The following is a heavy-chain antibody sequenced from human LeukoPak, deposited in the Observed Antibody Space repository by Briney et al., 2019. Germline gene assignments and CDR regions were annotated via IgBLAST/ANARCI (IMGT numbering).Heavy chain of an antibody. Sequence: GGSLRLSCAASGFTFSTYEMNWVRQAPGKGLEWVSYISSSGSAIYYADSVKGRFTISRDNAKNSMYLQMNSQRAEDTAIYYCAREGSITYWGQGTLVTVSS. D-gene: IGHD3-10*01. CDR1: GFTFSTYE. CDR3: AREGSITY. V-gene: IGHV3-48*03. CDR2: ISSSGSAI. J-gene: IGHJ4*02.